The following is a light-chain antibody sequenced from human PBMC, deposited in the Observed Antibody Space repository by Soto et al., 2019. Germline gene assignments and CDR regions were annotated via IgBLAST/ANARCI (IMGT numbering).Light chain of an antibody. V-gene: IGKV1-6*01. CDR3: LQAYSYPHT. Sequence: AIPMTQSPSSLGASVGDRVTITCRASQDIQNDLGWYQQKPGKAPELLIFAASRLQVGVPSRFSGSGSVTDFTLTSSSLQPEDFATYYCLQAYSYPHTFGPGTTVDFK. CDR2: AAS. CDR1: QDIQND. J-gene: IGKJ3*01.